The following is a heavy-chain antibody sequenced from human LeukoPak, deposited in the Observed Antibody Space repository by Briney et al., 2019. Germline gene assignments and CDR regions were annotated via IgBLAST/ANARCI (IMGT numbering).Heavy chain of an antibody. V-gene: IGHV3-53*01. D-gene: IGHD3-10*01. CDR3: ARDQGLWFGKPRDYYYYYGMDV. CDR1: GFTVSSNY. J-gene: IGHJ6*02. CDR2: IYSGGST. Sequence: QTGGSLRLSCAASGFTVSSNYMSWVRQAPGKGLEWASVIYSGGSTYYADSVKGRFTISRDNSKNTLYLQMNSLRAEDTAVYYCARDQGLWFGKPRDYYYYYGMDVWGQGTTVTVSS.